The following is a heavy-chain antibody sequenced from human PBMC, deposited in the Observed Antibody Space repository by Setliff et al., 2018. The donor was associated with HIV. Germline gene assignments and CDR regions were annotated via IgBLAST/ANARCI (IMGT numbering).Heavy chain of an antibody. V-gene: IGHV1-3*01. Sequence: GASVKVSCKTSGYTFDGHYLHWVRQAPGQRLEWMGWINAGNGNTKYSQKFQGRVTITRDTSASTAYMELRSLRSDDTAVYYCARVIDYGVLYWSYYMDVWGKGTTVTVSS. CDR1: GYTFDGHY. D-gene: IGHD4-17*01. J-gene: IGHJ6*03. CDR2: INAGNGNT. CDR3: ARVIDYGVLYWSYYMDV.